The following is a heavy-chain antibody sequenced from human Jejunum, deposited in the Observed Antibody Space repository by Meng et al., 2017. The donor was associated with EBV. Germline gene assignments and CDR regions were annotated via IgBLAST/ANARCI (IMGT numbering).Heavy chain of an antibody. CDR3: ARIRGGGASWDF. D-gene: IGHD1-26*01. CDR1: DRSINNYY. V-gene: IGHV4-59*01. J-gene: IGHJ4*02. CDR2: IYYTGST. Sequence: VQLQESGPGLEKPSGTLSLTFTVSDRSINNYYWSWIRQPPGKGLEWIGYIYYTGSTRYNPSLQSRVTMSVDTSKNQVSLKMSSVTAADTAVYYCARIRGGGASWDFWGQGTLVTVSS.